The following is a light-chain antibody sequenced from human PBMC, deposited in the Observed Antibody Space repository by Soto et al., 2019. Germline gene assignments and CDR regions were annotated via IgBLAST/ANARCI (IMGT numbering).Light chain of an antibody. CDR1: QGISSY. Sequence: IRMTQSPSSFSASTGDRVTITCRASQGISSYLAWYQQKPGTAPKLLIYAASTLQSGVPSRFSGSGSGTDFTLTISCLKSEDFATYYCQQYYSYPTFGQGTRLENK. V-gene: IGKV1-8*01. CDR3: QQYYSYPT. J-gene: IGKJ5*01. CDR2: AAS.